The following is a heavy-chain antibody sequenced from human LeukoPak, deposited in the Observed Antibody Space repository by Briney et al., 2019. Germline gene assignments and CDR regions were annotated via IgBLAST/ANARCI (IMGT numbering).Heavy chain of an antibody. CDR2: ISSSGSTI. J-gene: IGHJ4*02. D-gene: IGHD6-6*01. CDR3: AKDISSSLRGKYFDY. Sequence: GGSLRLSCAASGFTFSDYYMSWIRQAPGKGLEWVSYISSSGSTIYYADSVKGRFTISRDNAKNSLYLQMNSLRTEDTALYYCAKDISSSLRGKYFDYWGQGTLVTVSS. CDR1: GFTFSDYY. V-gene: IGHV3-11*01.